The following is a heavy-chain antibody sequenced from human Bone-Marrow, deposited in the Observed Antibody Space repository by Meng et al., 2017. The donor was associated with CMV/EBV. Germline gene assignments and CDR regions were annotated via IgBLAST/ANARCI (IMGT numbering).Heavy chain of an antibody. CDR3: ASRGATGTPY. CDR1: RFTFSSYG. CDR2: IRYDGSNK. D-gene: IGHD1-26*01. J-gene: IGHJ4*02. V-gene: IGHV3-30*02. Sequence: GGSLRLSCAASRFTFSSYGMHWVRQAPGKGLEWVAFIRYDGSNKYYADSVKGRFTISRDNSKNTLDLQMNSLGAEHTAVYYCASRGATGTPYWGQGTLVPVSS.